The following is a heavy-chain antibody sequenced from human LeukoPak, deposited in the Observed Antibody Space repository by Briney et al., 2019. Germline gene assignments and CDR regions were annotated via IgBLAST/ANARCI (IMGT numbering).Heavy chain of an antibody. CDR3: ARVVGYYDSSGYIDS. Sequence: SETLSLTCTVSGGSVSSDSYFWTWIRQPPGKGLEWIGYIYYSGSTNYNPSLKSRVTMSVDTSKNQFSLKLSSVTAADTAVYYCARVVGYYDSSGYIDSWGQGTLVTVSS. D-gene: IGHD3-22*01. CDR2: IYYSGST. V-gene: IGHV4-61*01. J-gene: IGHJ4*02. CDR1: GGSVSSDSYF.